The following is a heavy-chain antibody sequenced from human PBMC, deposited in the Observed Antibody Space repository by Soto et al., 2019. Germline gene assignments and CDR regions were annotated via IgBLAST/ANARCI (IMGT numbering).Heavy chain of an antibody. CDR2: IWYDGSNK. Sequence: QVQLVESGGGVVQPGRSLRLSCAASGFTFSTYGMHWVRQAPGKGLEWVAVIWYDGSNKYYADSVKGRFTISRDNSKNTLYLQMNSLRAEDTAVYYCARASYYDRSGDAFDIWGQGTMVTVSS. J-gene: IGHJ3*02. CDR3: ARASYYDRSGDAFDI. D-gene: IGHD3-22*01. CDR1: GFTFSTYG. V-gene: IGHV3-33*01.